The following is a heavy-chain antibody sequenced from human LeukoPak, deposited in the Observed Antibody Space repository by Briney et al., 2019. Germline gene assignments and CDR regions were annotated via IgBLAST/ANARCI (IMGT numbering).Heavy chain of an antibody. CDR1: GFTFSSYS. Sequence: GGSLRLSCAASGFTFSSYSMNWVRQAPGKGLEWVAFIRYDGSNKYYADSVKGRFTISRDNSKNTLYLQMNSLRAEDTAVYYCPKGGDSSGYLVYFQHWGQGTLVTVSS. CDR2: IRYDGSNK. CDR3: PKGGDSSGYLVYFQH. V-gene: IGHV3-30*02. D-gene: IGHD3-22*01. J-gene: IGHJ1*01.